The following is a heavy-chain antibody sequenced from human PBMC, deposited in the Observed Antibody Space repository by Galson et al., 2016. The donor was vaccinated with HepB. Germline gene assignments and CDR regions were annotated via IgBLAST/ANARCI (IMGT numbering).Heavy chain of an antibody. CDR3: ARGIAVAARLDN. Sequence: SVKVSCKASGYPFTSYGISWVRQAPGQGLEWMGWISGYNGNKNYAQKFQGRVSLTTETSTSTAYMELRSLRSDDTAVYYCARGIAVAARLDNWGQGTLVTVAP. CDR2: ISGYNGNK. CDR1: GYPFTSYG. D-gene: IGHD6-19*01. V-gene: IGHV1-18*01. J-gene: IGHJ4*02.